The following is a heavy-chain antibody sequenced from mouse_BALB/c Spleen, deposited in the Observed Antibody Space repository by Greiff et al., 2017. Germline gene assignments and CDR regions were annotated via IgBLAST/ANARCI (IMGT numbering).Heavy chain of an antibody. D-gene: IGHD1-2*01. CDR3: ARDVATAFDY. Sequence: VQLQQSGPELVKPGASVKISCKASGYSFTGYFMNWVMQSHGKSLEWIGRINPYNGDTFYNQKFKGKATLTVDKSSSTAHMELRSLASEDSAVYYCARDVATAFDYWGQGTTLTVSS. CDR2: INPYNGDT. J-gene: IGHJ2*01. V-gene: IGHV1-20*02. CDR1: GYSFTGYF.